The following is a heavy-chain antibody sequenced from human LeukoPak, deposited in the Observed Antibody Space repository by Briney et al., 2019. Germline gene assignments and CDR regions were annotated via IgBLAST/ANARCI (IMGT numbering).Heavy chain of an antibody. CDR1: GFTFSDYY. CDR3: ARNHYYDSSGSDY. D-gene: IGHD3-22*01. J-gene: IGHJ4*02. CDR2: ISSSGSTI. Sequence: GGSLRLSCAASGFTFSDYYMSWIRQAPGKGLEWVSYISSSGSTIYYADSVKGRFTISRDNAKNSLYLQMNSLRAEDTAVYHCARNHYYDSSGSDYWGQGTLVTVSS. V-gene: IGHV3-11*01.